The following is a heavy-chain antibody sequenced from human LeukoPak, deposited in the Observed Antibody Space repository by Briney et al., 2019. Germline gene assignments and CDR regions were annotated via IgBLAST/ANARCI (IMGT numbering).Heavy chain of an antibody. CDR1: GGSISSSSYY. CDR3: ARRARWLRVNYFDY. J-gene: IGHJ4*02. CDR2: IYYSGST. Sequence: SETLSLTCTVSGGSISSSSYYWGWIRQPPGKGLEWIGSIYYSGSTYYNPSLKSRVTISVDTSKNQFSLKLSSVTAADTAVYYCARRARWLRVNYFDYWGQGTLVTVSS. V-gene: IGHV4-39*01. D-gene: IGHD5-24*01.